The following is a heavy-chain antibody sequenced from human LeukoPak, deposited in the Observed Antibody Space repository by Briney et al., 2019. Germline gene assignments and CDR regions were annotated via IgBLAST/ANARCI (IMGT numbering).Heavy chain of an antibody. J-gene: IGHJ3*02. CDR3: ARHGVAGGSHHGDFDI. CDR1: GYNFTTYW. CDR2: IYPGDSDT. D-gene: IGHD1-26*01. Sequence: GESLKISCKASGYNFTTYWIGWVRQMPGKGLEWMGIIYPGDSDTRYSPSFQGQVTISADKSISTAYLQWSSLKASDTAMYYCARHGVAGGSHHGDFDIWGQGTMVTVSS. V-gene: IGHV5-51*01.